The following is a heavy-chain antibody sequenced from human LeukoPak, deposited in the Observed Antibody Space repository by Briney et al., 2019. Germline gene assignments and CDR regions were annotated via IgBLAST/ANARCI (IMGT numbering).Heavy chain of an antibody. Sequence: ASVKVSCKVSGYTLTELSMHWVRQAPGQGLEWMGIINPSGGSTSYAQTFQGRVTMTRDTSTSTVYMELSSLRSEDTAVYYCARYSNYFDYWGQGTLVTVSS. J-gene: IGHJ4*02. CDR1: GYTLTELS. CDR3: ARYSNYFDY. CDR2: INPSGGST. V-gene: IGHV1-46*01. D-gene: IGHD4-11*01.